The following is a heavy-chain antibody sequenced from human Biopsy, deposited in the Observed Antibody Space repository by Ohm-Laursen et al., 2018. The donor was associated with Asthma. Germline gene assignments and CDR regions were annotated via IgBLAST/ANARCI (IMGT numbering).Heavy chain of an antibody. J-gene: IGHJ6*02. Sequence: SLRLSCAASGFTLTTYAIHWVRQAPGKGLEWVAVISYDGSTKYSADSVKGRFTISRDNSENTLYLQMDSLRAEDTAVYYCASYEVVTAILPMDVWGQGTTVTVSS. CDR3: ASYEVVTAILPMDV. CDR1: GFTLTTYA. CDR2: ISYDGSTK. D-gene: IGHD2-21*02. V-gene: IGHV3-30*03.